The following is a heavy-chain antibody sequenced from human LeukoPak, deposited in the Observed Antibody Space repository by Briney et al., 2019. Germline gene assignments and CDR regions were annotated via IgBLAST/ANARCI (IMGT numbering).Heavy chain of an antibody. D-gene: IGHD6-13*01. Sequence: SETLSLTCTVSGGSITNSSYYWGWIPPPPRKGLEWIGSIFYSGSTYYNPSLKSRVTISVDTSKTQFSLKLSSVTAADTAVYYCAKQQLVRCFDYWGQGTLVTVSS. V-gene: IGHV4-39*01. CDR3: AKQQLVRCFDY. CDR2: IFYSGST. J-gene: IGHJ4*02. CDR1: GGSITNSSYY.